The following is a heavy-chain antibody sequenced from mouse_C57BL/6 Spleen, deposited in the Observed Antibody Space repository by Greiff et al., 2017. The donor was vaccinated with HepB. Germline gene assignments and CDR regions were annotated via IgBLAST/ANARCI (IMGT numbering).Heavy chain of an antibody. V-gene: IGHV5-17*01. CDR2: ISSGSSTI. CDR1: GFTFSDYG. Sequence: EVNLVESGGGLVKPGGSLKLSCAASGFTFSDYGMHWVRQAPEKGLEWVAYISSGSSTIYYADTVKGRFTISRDNAKNTLFLQMTSLRSEDTAMYYCARPSFTTVVATNAMDYWGQGTSVTVSS. J-gene: IGHJ4*01. D-gene: IGHD1-1*01. CDR3: ARPSFTTVVATNAMDY.